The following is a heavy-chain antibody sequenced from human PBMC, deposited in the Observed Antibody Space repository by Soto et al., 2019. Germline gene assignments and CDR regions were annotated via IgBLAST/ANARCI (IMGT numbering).Heavy chain of an antibody. Sequence: EVKLVESGGGLVQPGRSLRLSCATSGFIFDDYAMHWVRQAPGKGLEWVSGISWNSGVINYADSVKGRFTTSRDNAKNSLYLQLSSLSSADTATYFCAKDTSGAEVGIMDVWGKVTTVIVSS. CDR3: AKDTSGAEVGIMDV. V-gene: IGHV3-9*01. J-gene: IGHJ6*03. CDR1: GFIFDDYA. CDR2: ISWNSGVI. D-gene: IGHD1-26*01.